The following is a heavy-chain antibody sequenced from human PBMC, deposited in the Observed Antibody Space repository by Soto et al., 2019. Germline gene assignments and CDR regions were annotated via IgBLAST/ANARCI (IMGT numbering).Heavy chain of an antibody. CDR1: GFSLSTSGVG. J-gene: IGHJ4*02. D-gene: IGHD2-2*01. V-gene: IGHV2-5*02. Sequence: SGPTLVNPTQTLTLTCTFSGFSLSTSGVGVGWIRQPPGKALEWLALIYWDDDKRYSPSLKSRLTITKDTSKNQVVLTMTNMDPVDTATYYCAHSPLGYCSSTSCYGGYFDYWGQGTLVTVSS. CDR2: IYWDDDK. CDR3: AHSPLGYCSSTSCYGGYFDY.